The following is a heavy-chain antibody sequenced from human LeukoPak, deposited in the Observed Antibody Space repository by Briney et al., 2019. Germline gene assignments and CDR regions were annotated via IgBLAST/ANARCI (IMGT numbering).Heavy chain of an antibody. Sequence: PGGSLRLSCATSGFTFSSYAMAWVRQAPGKGLEWVSTIGSGAYTFYADSVKGRFTISRDNSKSTLSLQMINLRAEDTAIYYCAKYLSRHFDYWGQGILVTVSS. J-gene: IGHJ4*02. CDR3: AKYLSRHFDY. CDR2: IGSGAYT. CDR1: GFTFSSYA. V-gene: IGHV3-23*01.